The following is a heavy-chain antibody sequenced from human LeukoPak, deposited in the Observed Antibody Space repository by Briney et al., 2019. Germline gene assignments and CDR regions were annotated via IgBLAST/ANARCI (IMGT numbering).Heavy chain of an antibody. D-gene: IGHD3-22*01. CDR2: IYHSGST. CDR3: VRGPYYYDSSGYYPFDY. CDR1: GGSISSYY. V-gene: IGHV4-59*01. Sequence: PSETLSLTCTVSGGSISSYYWSWIRQPPGKGLEWIGYIYHSGSTNYNPSLKSRVTISVDTSKNQFSLKLSSVTAADTAVYYCVRGPYYYDSSGYYPFDYWGQGTLVTVSS. J-gene: IGHJ4*02.